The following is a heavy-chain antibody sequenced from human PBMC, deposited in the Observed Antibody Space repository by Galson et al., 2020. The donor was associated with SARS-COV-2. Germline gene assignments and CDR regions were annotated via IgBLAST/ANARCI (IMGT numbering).Heavy chain of an antibody. D-gene: IGHD6-13*01. CDR1: GFTFSSYG. CDR2: ISYDGSNK. CDR3: AKDGPQYSCSWYGHYYYYGMDV. V-gene: IGHV3-30*18. Sequence: TGGSLRLSCAASGFTFSSYGMHWVRQAPGKGLEWVAVISYDGSNKYYADSVKGRFTISRDNSKNTLYLQMNSLRAEDTAVYYCAKDGPQYSCSWYGHYYYYGMDVWGQGTTVTVSS. J-gene: IGHJ6*02.